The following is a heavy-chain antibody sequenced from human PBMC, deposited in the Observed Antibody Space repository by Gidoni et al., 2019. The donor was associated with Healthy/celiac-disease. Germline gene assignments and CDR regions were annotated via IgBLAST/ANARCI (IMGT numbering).Heavy chain of an antibody. J-gene: IGHJ4*02. CDR1: GGSITSSSYY. CDR3: ARHGPNSSSWYEEVDY. V-gene: IGHV4-39*01. D-gene: IGHD6-13*01. CDR2: IYYSGST. Sequence: QLQLQESGPGLVKPSATLSLTCTVSGGSITSSSYYWGWIRQPPGKGLEWIGSIYYSGSTYYNPSLKSRVTISVDTSKNQFSLKLSSVTAADTAVYYCARHGPNSSSWYEEVDYWGQGTLVTVSS.